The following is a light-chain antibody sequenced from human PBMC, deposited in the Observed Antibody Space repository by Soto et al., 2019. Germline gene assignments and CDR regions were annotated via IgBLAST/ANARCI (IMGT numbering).Light chain of an antibody. CDR1: QSISSW. Sequence: DIQMTQSPSTLSASVGDRVTITCRASQSISSWLAWYQQKPGKAPKLLIYDASSLESGVPSRFSGSGSGTEFTLTISSLQPDDFATYYCQQYGRTFGQGTKVEI. V-gene: IGKV1-5*01. CDR3: QQYGRT. J-gene: IGKJ1*01. CDR2: DAS.